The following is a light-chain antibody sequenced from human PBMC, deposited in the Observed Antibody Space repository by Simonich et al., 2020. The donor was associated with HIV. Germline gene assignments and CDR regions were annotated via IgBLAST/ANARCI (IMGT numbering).Light chain of an antibody. CDR1: QNILYNSNNKNY. Sequence: DIVMTQSPDSLAVSLGERATINCKSSQNILYNSNNKNYLAWYQQKPGTPPKLLIYWTSTRESGVPDRFSGSGSGTDFTLTISSLQAEDVAVYYCQQYYSTPQTFGQGTKVEIK. CDR2: WTS. CDR3: QQYYSTPQT. V-gene: IGKV4-1*01. J-gene: IGKJ1*01.